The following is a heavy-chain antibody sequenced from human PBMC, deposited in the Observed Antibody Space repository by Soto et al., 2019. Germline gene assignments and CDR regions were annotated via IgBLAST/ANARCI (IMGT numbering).Heavy chain of an antibody. Sequence: GGSLRLSCAASGFTFSSYWFHWVRQAPGKGLVWVSHISADGSTTKYADSVKGRFTISRDNAKNTMYLQMNSLRAEDTAVYYCARGSSGFDYWGQGTLVTVSS. CDR1: GFTFSSYW. J-gene: IGHJ4*02. CDR2: ISADGSTT. V-gene: IGHV3-74*03. CDR3: ARGSSGFDY. D-gene: IGHD7-27*01.